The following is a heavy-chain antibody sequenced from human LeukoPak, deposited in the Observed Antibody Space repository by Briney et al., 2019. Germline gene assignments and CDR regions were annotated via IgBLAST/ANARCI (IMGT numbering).Heavy chain of an antibody. J-gene: IGHJ4*02. Sequence: PGRSLRLSCAASGFTFSSYGMHWVRQAPGKGLEWVAVIWYDGSNKYYADSVKGRFTISRDNSKNTLYLQMNSLRAEDTAVYYCAREGRVDTAMAPRFLDYWGQGTLVTVSS. V-gene: IGHV3-33*01. CDR3: AREGRVDTAMAPRFLDY. CDR2: IWYDGSNK. CDR1: GFTFSSYG. D-gene: IGHD5-18*01.